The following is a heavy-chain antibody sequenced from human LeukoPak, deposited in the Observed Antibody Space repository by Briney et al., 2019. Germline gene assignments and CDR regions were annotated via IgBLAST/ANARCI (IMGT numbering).Heavy chain of an antibody. V-gene: IGHV3-30*18. Sequence: GGSLRLSCAASGFTFSSYGMHWVRQAPGKGLEWGAVISYDGSNKYYADSVKGRFTISRDNSKNTLYLQMNSLRAEDTAVYYCAKDRAYYCSSTSCPLDYWGQGTLVTVSS. J-gene: IGHJ4*02. D-gene: IGHD2-2*01. CDR1: GFTFSSYG. CDR3: AKDRAYYCSSTSCPLDY. CDR2: ISYDGSNK.